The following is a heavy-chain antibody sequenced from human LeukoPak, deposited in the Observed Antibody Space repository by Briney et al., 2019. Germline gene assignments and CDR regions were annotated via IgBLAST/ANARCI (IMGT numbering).Heavy chain of an antibody. J-gene: IGHJ4*02. V-gene: IGHV3-23*01. D-gene: IGHD3-10*01. CDR1: GLTLSNYG. CDR3: AKGGGCYLDY. CDR2: ISDSGGRT. Sequence: GRSLRLSCAVSGLTLSNYGMSWVRQAPGKGLEWVAGISDSGGRTNYADSVKGRFTISTDNPKNTLYLQMNSLRAEDTAVYFCAKGGGCYLDYWGQGTLVTVSS.